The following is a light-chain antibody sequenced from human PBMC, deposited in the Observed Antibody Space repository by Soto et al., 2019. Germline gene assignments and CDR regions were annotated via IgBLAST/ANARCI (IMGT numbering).Light chain of an antibody. CDR3: QAWDTSTAV. CDR1: KLGDKY. Sequence: SYELTQPPSVSVSPGETASITCSGDKLGDKYTSWYQQKPGQSPLLVIYQDSKRPSGIPERFSGSNSGNTATLTISGTQAMDEADYYCQAWDTSTAVFGGGTKLTVL. V-gene: IGLV3-1*01. J-gene: IGLJ2*01. CDR2: QDS.